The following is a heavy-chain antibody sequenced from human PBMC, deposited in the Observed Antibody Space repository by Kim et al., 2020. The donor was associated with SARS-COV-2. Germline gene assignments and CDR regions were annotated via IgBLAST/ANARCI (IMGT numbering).Heavy chain of an antibody. CDR3: AKDGPGAAAGQ. J-gene: IGHJ4*02. CDR1: GFTFSSYG. Sequence: GGSLRLSCAASGFTFSSYGMHWVRQAPGKGLEWVAVIWYDGSNKYYADSVKGRFTISRDNSKNTLYLQMNSLRAEDTAVYYCAKDGPGAAAGQWGQGTLVTVSS. V-gene: IGHV3-33*06. CDR2: IWYDGSNK. D-gene: IGHD6-13*01.